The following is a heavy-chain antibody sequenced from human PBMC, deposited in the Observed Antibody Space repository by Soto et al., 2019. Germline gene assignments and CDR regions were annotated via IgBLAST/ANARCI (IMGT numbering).Heavy chain of an antibody. Sequence: QVQLVQSGPEVKKPGASVKVSCKASAYTFTNYGISWVRQAPGQGLEWMGWISGYNGQTNYAQKFRGRVAFTTDTSSRTAYMELRSLRSDDTAIYYWARDGRKELWFEGLNAMDVWGQGTTVTVSS. J-gene: IGHJ6*02. CDR3: ARDGRKELWFEGLNAMDV. D-gene: IGHD5-18*01. CDR2: ISGYNGQT. V-gene: IGHV1-18*01. CDR1: AYTFTNYG.